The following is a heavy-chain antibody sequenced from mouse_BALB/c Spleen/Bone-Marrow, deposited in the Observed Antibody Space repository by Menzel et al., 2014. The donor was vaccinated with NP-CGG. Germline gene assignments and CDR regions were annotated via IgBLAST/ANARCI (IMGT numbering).Heavy chain of an antibody. D-gene: IGHD1-1*01. CDR2: INPDSSTI. CDR3: ARLNYYGSLFV. CDR1: GFDFSRYW. V-gene: IGHV4-1*02. J-gene: IGHJ1*01. Sequence: VQLKDSGGGLVQPGGSLKLSCAASGFDFSRYWMSWVRQAPGKGLEWIGEINPDSSTINHTPSLKDKFIISRDNAKNTLYLQMSKVRSEDTALYCCARLNYYGSLFVWGAGTTVTVSS.